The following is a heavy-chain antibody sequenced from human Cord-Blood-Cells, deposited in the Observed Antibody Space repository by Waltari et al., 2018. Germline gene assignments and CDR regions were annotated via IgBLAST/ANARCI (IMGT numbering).Heavy chain of an antibody. V-gene: IGHV4-30-4*01. CDR3: ARSSIAARQSDY. CDR2: IYYSGST. J-gene: IGHJ4*02. Sequence: QVQLQESGPGLVKPSQTLSLTCTVSGGSISSGAYYWSWIRQPPGKGLEWIGYIYYSGSTYYNPSLKSRVTISVDTSKNQFSLKLSSVTAADTTVYYCARSSIAARQSDYWGQGTLVTVSS. D-gene: IGHD6-6*01. CDR1: GGSISSGAYY.